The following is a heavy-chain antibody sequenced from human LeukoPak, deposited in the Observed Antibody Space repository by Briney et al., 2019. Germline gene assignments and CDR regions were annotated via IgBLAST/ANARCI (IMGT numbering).Heavy chain of an antibody. CDR1: GFTFSSYA. CDR3: ADRYNSILDF. Sequence: GGSLRLSCAASGFTFSSYAMHWVRQAPGKGLEWVAVISYDGSNKYYADSVKGRFTISRDNSKNTLYLQMNSLRAEDTAIYYCADRYNSILDFWGQGTLVTVSS. CDR2: ISYDGSNK. J-gene: IGHJ4*02. D-gene: IGHD1-1*01. V-gene: IGHV3-30-3*01.